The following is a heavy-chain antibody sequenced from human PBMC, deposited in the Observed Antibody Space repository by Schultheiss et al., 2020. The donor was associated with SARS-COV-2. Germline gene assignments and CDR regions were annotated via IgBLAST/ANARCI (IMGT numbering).Heavy chain of an antibody. V-gene: IGHV3-11*06. CDR3: ARRFGSNWFDP. Sequence: GESLKISCAASGFTFSNAWMNWVRQAPGKGLEWVSYISSSSSYTNYADSVKGRFTISRDNAKNSLYLQMNSLRAEDTAVYYCARRFGSNWFDPWGQGTLVTVSS. J-gene: IGHJ5*02. D-gene: IGHD3-10*01. CDR2: ISSSSSYT. CDR1: GFTFSNAW.